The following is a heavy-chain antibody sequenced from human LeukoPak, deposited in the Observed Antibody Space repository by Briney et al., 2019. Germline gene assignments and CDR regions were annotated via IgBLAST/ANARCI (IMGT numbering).Heavy chain of an antibody. V-gene: IGHV4-34*01. Sequence: SETLSLTCAVYGGSFSGYYWSWIRQPPGKGLEWIGEMNHSGSTNYNPSLKSRVTISVDTSKSQFSLKLSSVTAADTAVYYCARAYCSSTSCEFDYWGQGTLVTVSS. CDR3: ARAYCSSTSCEFDY. J-gene: IGHJ4*02. CDR2: MNHSGST. D-gene: IGHD2-2*01. CDR1: GGSFSGYY.